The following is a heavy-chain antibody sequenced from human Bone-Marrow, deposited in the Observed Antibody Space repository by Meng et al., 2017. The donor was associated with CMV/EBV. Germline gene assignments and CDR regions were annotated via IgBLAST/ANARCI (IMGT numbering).Heavy chain of an antibody. CDR2: IIPIFGTA. D-gene: IGHD1-7*01. CDR3: ARDQNWNYLDYYGMDV. V-gene: IGHV1-69*05. J-gene: IGHJ6*02. Sequence: SVKVSCKASGGTFSSYAISWVRQAPGQGLEWMGGIIPIFGTANYAQKFQGRVTITTDESTSTAYMELSSLRSEDTAVYYCARDQNWNYLDYYGMDVWGQGTTVTVSS. CDR1: GGTFSSYA.